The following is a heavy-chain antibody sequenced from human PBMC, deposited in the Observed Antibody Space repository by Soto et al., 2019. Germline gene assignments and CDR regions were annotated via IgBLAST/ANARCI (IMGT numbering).Heavy chain of an antibody. V-gene: IGHV4-59*01. CDR3: ARHTYRYCSGGSCYGPTWFDP. J-gene: IGHJ5*02. D-gene: IGHD2-15*01. CDR2: IYYSGST. Sequence: SETLSLTCTVSGGSISSYYWSWIRQPPGKGLEWIGYIYYSGSTNYNPSLKSRVTISVDTSKNQFSLKLSSVTAADTAVYYCARHTYRYCSGGSCYGPTWFDPSGQGTLVTVSS. CDR1: GGSISSYY.